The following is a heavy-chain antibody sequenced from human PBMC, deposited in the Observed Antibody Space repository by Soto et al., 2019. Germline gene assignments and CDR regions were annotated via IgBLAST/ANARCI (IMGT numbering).Heavy chain of an antibody. Sequence: ASVKLSCEVSGYTLTELSMHWVRQAPGKGLEWMGGFDPEDGETIYAQKFQGRVTMTEDTSTDTAYMELSSLRSEDTAVYYCVTHYGSGSYYNVNYWGQGTLVTVSS. J-gene: IGHJ4*02. CDR1: GYTLTELS. D-gene: IGHD3-10*01. V-gene: IGHV1-24*01. CDR3: VTHYGSGSYYNVNY. CDR2: FDPEDGET.